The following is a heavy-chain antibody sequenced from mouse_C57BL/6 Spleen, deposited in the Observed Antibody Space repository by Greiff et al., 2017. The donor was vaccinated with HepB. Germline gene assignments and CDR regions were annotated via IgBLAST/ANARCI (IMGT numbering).Heavy chain of an antibody. Sequence: DVKLQESGPGLVKPSQSLSLTCSVTGYSITSGYYWNWIRQFPGNKLEWMGYISYDGSNNYNPSLKNRISITRDTSKNQFFLKLNSVTTEDTATYYCARGAHYYGSSYVGYYFDYWGQGTTLTVSS. CDR1: GYSITSGYY. D-gene: IGHD1-1*01. CDR3: ARGAHYYGSSYVGYYFDY. CDR2: ISYDGSN. J-gene: IGHJ2*01. V-gene: IGHV3-6*01.